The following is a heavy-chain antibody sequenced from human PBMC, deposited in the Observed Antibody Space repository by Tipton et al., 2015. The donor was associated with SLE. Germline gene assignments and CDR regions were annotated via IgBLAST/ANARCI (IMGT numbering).Heavy chain of an antibody. Sequence: TLSLTCTVSGASVSGHDWSWLRQPPGKGLEWIGYIYSSGSTYYSPSLRSRVTISVDTSKNQFSLTLSSVTAADTAVYYCARLPREWEVNALYYYFYYVDVWGKGTPVTVSS. CDR2: IYSSGST. CDR3: ARLPREWEVNALYYYFYYVDV. D-gene: IGHD1-26*01. V-gene: IGHV4-4*08. J-gene: IGHJ6*03. CDR1: GASVSGHD.